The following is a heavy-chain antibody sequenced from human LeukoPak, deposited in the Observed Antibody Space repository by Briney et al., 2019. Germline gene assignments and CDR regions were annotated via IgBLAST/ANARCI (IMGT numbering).Heavy chain of an antibody. J-gene: IGHJ6*02. CDR1: GVSSSTGGYY. Sequence: SQTLSLTCTVSGVSSSTGGYYWTWIRQPPGEGLEWIGYIYYTGAIDYNPSLKSRLTISLDTSKNQFSLKLNSVTAADTAVYYCARDHSYYFGSGTSTLDVWGQWAAVTVSS. V-gene: IGHV4-31*03. CDR3: ARDHSYYFGSGTSTLDV. CDR2: IYYTGAI. D-gene: IGHD3-10*01.